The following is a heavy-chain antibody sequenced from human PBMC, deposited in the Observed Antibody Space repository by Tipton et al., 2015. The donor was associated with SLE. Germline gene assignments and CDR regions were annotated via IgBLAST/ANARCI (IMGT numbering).Heavy chain of an antibody. Sequence: SLRLSCAASGFTVSSNYMSWVRQAPGKGLEWVSVIYSGGSTYYANSVKGRFTISRDNSKNTLYLQMNSLKTEDTAVYYCAREERGALYGMDVWGQGTTVTVSS. CDR3: AREERGALYGMDV. CDR1: GFTVSSNY. J-gene: IGHJ6*02. D-gene: IGHD1-26*01. CDR2: IYSGGST. V-gene: IGHV3-53*01.